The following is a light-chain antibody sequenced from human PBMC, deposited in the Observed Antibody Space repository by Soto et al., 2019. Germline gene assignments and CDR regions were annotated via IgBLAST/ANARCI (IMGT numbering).Light chain of an antibody. CDR2: DAS. J-gene: IGKJ1*01. CDR3: QHYHSYSEA. Sequence: DIQMTRSPSTLSASVGHTLTASCQASQSIGRWLAWYQQKPGKAPKLLIFDASTLENGVPARFSVSRSGPEFSLTISSLQNDDFPTSYRQHYHSYSEAFGQGTKVDIK. CDR1: QSIGRW. V-gene: IGKV1-5*01.